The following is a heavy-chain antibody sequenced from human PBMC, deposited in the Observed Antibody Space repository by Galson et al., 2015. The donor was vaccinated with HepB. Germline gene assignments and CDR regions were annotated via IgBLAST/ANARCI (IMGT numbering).Heavy chain of an antibody. J-gene: IGHJ6*02. Sequence: SVKVSCKASGGIFSNNVISWVRQAPGQGPEWMGRITPVTGIVYYAQKFQARVTITADKSTYTAYLELRSLRSEDTAVYYCGYDSSSYYDRGFYYYFYGLDVWGQGTTVSVSS. CDR1: GGIFSNNV. CDR2: ITPVTGIV. V-gene: IGHV1-69*04. CDR3: GYDSSSYYDRGFYYYFYGLDV. D-gene: IGHD3-22*01.